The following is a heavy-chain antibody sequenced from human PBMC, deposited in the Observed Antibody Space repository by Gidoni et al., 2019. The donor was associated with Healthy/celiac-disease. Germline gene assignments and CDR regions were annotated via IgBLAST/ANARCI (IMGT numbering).Heavy chain of an antibody. CDR1: GFTFSSYS. V-gene: IGHV3-21*01. J-gene: IGHJ4*02. D-gene: IGHD4-17*01. Sequence: EVKLVEAGGGVVKPGGSLRLTCAASGFTFSSYSMNWVRQAPGKGLEWVSSISRGTSCLYYADSVKGRFTISRDNAKNSLFLQMNSLRAEYTALYYCARSRDGDYRYWGQGTLVTVSS. CDR3: ARSRDGDYRY. CDR2: ISRGTSCL.